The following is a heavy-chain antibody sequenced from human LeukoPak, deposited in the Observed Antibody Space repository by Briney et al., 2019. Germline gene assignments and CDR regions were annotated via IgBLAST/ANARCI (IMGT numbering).Heavy chain of an antibody. CDR3: AAEDYFDSSGFGSN. J-gene: IGHJ4*02. Sequence: SVKVSCKASGFTFTRSAMQWVRQARGQRLEWIGWIVVGSGNTNYAQKFQERLTITRDMSTSTAYMELSSLRSEDTAVHYCAAEDYFDSSGFGSNWGQGTLVTVSS. CDR2: IVVGSGNT. V-gene: IGHV1-58*02. D-gene: IGHD3-22*01. CDR1: GFTFTRSA.